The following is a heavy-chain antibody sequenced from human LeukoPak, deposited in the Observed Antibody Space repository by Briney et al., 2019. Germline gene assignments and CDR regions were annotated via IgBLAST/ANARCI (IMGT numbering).Heavy chain of an antibody. CDR1: GYTFTGYY. J-gene: IGHJ3*02. D-gene: IGHD3-22*01. Sequence: ASVKVSCKASGYTFTGYYMHWVRQAPGQGLEWMGWINPNSGGTNYAQKFQGRVTMTRDTSISTAYMELSRLRSDDTAVYYCVPTYYYDSSGRNAFDIWGQGTMVTVSS. V-gene: IGHV1-2*02. CDR2: INPNSGGT. CDR3: VPTYYYDSSGRNAFDI.